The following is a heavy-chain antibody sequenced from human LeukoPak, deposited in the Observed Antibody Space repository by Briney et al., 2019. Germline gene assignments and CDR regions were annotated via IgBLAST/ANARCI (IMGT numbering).Heavy chain of an antibody. CDR1: GFTFSSYG. D-gene: IGHD3-16*01. CDR3: ARVPRGGDRFDP. Sequence: PGGSLRLSCAASGFTFSSYGMHWVRQAPGKGLEWVAVISYDGSNKYYADSVKGRFTISRDNSKNTLYLQMNSLRAEDTAVYYCARVPRGGDRFDPWGQGTLVTVSS. CDR2: ISYDGSNK. V-gene: IGHV3-30*03. J-gene: IGHJ5*02.